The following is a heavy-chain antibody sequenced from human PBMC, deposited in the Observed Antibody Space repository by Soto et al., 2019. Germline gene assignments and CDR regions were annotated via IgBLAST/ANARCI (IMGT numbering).Heavy chain of an antibody. Sequence: GGSLRLSCAASGFTFSSYAMSWVRQAPGKGLEWVSAISGSGGSTYYADSVKGRFTISRDNSKNTLYLQMNSLRAEDTAVYYCAIHNIDTYYDFWSGYLGYWGQGTLVTVSS. V-gene: IGHV3-23*01. J-gene: IGHJ4*02. CDR3: AIHNIDTYYDFWSGYLGY. CDR1: GFTFSSYA. D-gene: IGHD3-3*01. CDR2: ISGSGGST.